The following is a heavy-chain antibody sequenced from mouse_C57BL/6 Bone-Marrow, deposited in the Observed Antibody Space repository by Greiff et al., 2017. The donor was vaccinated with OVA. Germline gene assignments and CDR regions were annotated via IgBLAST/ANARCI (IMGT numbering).Heavy chain of an antibody. CDR3: ARGETGHFDY. V-gene: IGHV1-81*01. J-gene: IGHJ2*01. D-gene: IGHD4-1*01. CDR2: IYPRSGNT. Sequence: VQRVESGAELARPGASVKLSCKASGYTFTSYGISWVKQRTGQGLEWIGEIYPRSGNTYYNEKFKGKATLTADKSSSTAYMELRSLTSEDSAVYFCARGETGHFDYWGQGTTLTVSS. CDR1: GYTFTSYG.